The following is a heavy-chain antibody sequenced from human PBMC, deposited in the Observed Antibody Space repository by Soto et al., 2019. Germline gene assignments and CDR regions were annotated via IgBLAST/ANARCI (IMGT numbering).Heavy chain of an antibody. V-gene: IGHV3-64D*06. CDR1: GFTFSSYA. D-gene: IGHD6-13*01. CDR3: VKVPSLYSSSWSFDY. CDR2: ISSNGGST. J-gene: IGHJ4*02. Sequence: PGGSLRLSCSASGFTFSSYAMHWVRQAPGKGLEYVSAISSNGGSTYYADSVKGRFTISRDNSKNTLYLQMSSLRAEDTAVYYCVKVPSLYSSSWSFDYWGQGTLVTVSS.